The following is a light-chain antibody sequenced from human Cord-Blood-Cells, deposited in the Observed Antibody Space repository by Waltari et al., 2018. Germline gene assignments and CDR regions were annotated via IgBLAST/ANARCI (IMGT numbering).Light chain of an antibody. Sequence: DIQMTKSPSSLSASVGDRVTITCRASQSISSHLNWYQQKPGQAPKLLIYAASSLQRGVPSRFSGNGSGTDVTLTISSLQPEDFATYYCQQSYSTPRTFGQGTKVEIK. CDR1: QSISSH. V-gene: IGKV1-39*01. CDR3: QQSYSTPRT. CDR2: AAS. J-gene: IGKJ1*01.